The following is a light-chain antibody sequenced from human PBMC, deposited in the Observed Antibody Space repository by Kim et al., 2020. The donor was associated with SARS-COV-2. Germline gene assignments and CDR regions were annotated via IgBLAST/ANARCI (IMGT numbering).Light chain of an antibody. CDR3: HQYNDWPSGDT. CDR2: GES. V-gene: IGKV3-15*01. CDR1: QSVSNN. Sequence: EIVMTQSPATLPVSPGERATLSCRASQSVSNNLAWYQHKPGQPPTLPIYGESTRATDVPARFSGSGSGTDITLTVSSLQSEDFAFYYCHQYNDWPSGDTFGQGTKLEI. J-gene: IGKJ2*01.